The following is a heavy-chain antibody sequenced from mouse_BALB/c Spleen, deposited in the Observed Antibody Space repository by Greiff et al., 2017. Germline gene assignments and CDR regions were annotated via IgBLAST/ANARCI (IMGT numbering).Heavy chain of an antibody. CDR1: GYTFTSYW. D-gene: IGHD2-3*01. J-gene: IGHJ3*01. CDR3: AREGGYDGYYAAY. V-gene: IGHV1-87*01. CDR2: IYPGDGDT. Sequence: VQLQQSGAELARPGASVKLSCKASGYTFTSYWMQWVKQRPGQGLEWIGAIYPGDGDTRYTQKFKGKATLTADKSSSTAYMQLSSLASEDSAVYYCAREGGYDGYYAAYWGQGTLVTVSA.